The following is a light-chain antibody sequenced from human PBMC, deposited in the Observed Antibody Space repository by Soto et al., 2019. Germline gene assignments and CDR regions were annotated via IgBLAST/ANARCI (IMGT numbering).Light chain of an antibody. V-gene: IGKV1-9*01. CDR3: QQLNSYPLT. J-gene: IGKJ4*01. CDR2: ASS. Sequence: DIQLTQSPSFLPSSVGDRVTITCRASPGISNYLAWYQQKPGKAPGLLIYASSTLQRVVSSRFSGSRSWPEFTLTISNLQPEDWATYYCQQLNSYPLTFGGGTKVEI. CDR1: PGISNY.